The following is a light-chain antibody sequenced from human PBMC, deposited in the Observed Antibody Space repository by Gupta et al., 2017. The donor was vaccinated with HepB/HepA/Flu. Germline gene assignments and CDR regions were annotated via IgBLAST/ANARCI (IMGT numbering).Light chain of an antibody. CDR3: AAWDDSLNGWV. CDR2: YEG. Sequence: QSVLPQPPSVSEAPRQRVTISCSGSSSNIGNNAVNWYQQLPGKAPKLLIYYEGLLPSGVSDRFSGAKSGTSAALAISGLQSEDEADYYCAAWDDSLNGWVFGGGTKLTVL. V-gene: IGLV1-36*01. J-gene: IGLJ3*02. CDR1: SSNIGNNA.